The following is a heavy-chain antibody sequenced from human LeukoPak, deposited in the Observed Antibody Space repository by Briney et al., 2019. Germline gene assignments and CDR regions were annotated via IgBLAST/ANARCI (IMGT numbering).Heavy chain of an antibody. D-gene: IGHD4-17*01. CDR2: IYYSGST. CDR1: GGSISSYY. Sequence: SETLSLTCTVSGGSISSYYWSWIRQPPGKGLEWIGYIYYSGSTNYNPSLKSRVTISVDTSKNQFSLKLSSVTAADTAVYYCARVEGDYGDYQVYYWGQGTLVTVSS. CDR3: ARVEGDYGDYQVYY. V-gene: IGHV4-59*08. J-gene: IGHJ4*02.